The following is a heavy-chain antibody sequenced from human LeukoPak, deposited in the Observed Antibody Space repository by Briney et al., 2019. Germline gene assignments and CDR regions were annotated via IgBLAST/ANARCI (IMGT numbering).Heavy chain of an antibody. D-gene: IGHD5-24*01. CDR3: ARGDGYNSGIDY. V-gene: IGHV1-69*04. CDR1: EGTFSSYA. Sequence: ASVNVSCKASEGTFSSYAISWVRQAPGQGLEWMGRIIPILGIANYAQKFQGRVTITADKSTSTAYMELSSLRSEDTAVYYCARGDGYNSGIDYWGQGTLVTVSS. CDR2: IIPILGIA. J-gene: IGHJ4*02.